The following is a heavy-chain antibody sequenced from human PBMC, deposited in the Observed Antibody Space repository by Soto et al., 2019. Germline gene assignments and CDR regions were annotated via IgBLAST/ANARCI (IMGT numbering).Heavy chain of an antibody. J-gene: IGHJ6*02. CDR2: TSYRSKWSN. CDR3: ARDGGTTPRYYGVDV. Sequence: SQTLSLTCAISGDSFSSNTAGWNCIRQSPSRGLEWLGRTSYRSKWSNDYAVSVKRRMTIKPETYKNEFYLQLNSVTPEDTDVYYCARDGGTTPRYYGVDVWGQGNAVTVYS. CDR1: GDSFSSNTAG. V-gene: IGHV6-1*01. D-gene: IGHD1-26*01.